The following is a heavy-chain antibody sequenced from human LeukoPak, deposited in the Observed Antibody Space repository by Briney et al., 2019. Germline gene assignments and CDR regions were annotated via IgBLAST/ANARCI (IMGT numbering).Heavy chain of an antibody. CDR1: GYSFTSHY. CDR3: ARDLVEMATT. CDR2: INPSGSST. V-gene: IGHV1-46*01. Sequence: ASVKVSCKASGYSFTSHYMHWVRQAPGQGLEWLGLINPSGSSTLYAQKFQGRVTMTRDMSTTTDYMELSSLRSEDTAVYYCARDLVEMATTWGQGTLVTVSS. J-gene: IGHJ5*02. D-gene: IGHD5-24*01.